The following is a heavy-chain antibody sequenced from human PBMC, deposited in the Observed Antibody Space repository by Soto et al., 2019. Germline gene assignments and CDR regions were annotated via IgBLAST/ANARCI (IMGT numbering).Heavy chain of an antibody. CDR3: ARDMVYTVGAFDI. V-gene: IGHV3-7*01. Sequence: EVQLVESGGGLVQPGGSLRLSCAASGFTFSSYWMSWVRQAPGKGLEWVANIKQDGSEKYYVDSVKGRFTISRDNAKNSLYLQMNSLRAEDTAVYYYARDMVYTVGAFDIWGQGTMVTVSS. CDR1: GFTFSSYW. CDR2: IKQDGSEK. D-gene: IGHD2-8*01. J-gene: IGHJ3*02.